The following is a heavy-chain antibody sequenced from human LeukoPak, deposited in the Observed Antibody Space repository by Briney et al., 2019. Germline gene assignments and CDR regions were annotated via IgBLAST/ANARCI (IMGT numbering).Heavy chain of an antibody. Sequence: SETLSLTCAVSEMSFSAYYWNWIRQSPGKGLEWIGEINYGGSTKYTRSLGGRGTIFIDPSKNQFSLKLTSVTAADTAVYYCARGFPPGSGSRGSHAFDVWGQGTMVTVSS. CDR2: INYGGST. D-gene: IGHD6-19*01. CDR3: ARGFPPGSGSRGSHAFDV. V-gene: IGHV4-34*01. J-gene: IGHJ3*01. CDR1: EMSFSAYY.